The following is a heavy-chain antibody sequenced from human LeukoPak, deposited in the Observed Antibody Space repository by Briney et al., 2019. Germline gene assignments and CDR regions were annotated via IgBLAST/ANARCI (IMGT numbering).Heavy chain of an antibody. Sequence: GASVKVSCKASGYTFTSYAMHWVRQAPGQRLEWMGWINAGNGNTKYSQKFQGRVTITRDISASTAYMELSSLRSEDTAVYYCARDKKLHFDWNAFDIWGQGTMVTVSS. CDR2: INAGNGNT. V-gene: IGHV1-3*01. J-gene: IGHJ3*02. CDR3: ARDKKLHFDWNAFDI. D-gene: IGHD3-9*01. CDR1: GYTFTSYA.